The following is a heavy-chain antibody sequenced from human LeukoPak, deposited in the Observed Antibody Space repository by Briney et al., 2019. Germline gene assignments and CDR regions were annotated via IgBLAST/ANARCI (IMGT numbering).Heavy chain of an antibody. CDR1: GFTFSSYG. CDR3: AKDRSYYYGSGSTSAGFDI. Sequence: TGGSLRLSCAASGFTFSSYGMSWVRQAPGKGLEWVSAISGSGGSTYYADSVKGRFTISRDNSKNTLYLQMNSLRAEDTAIYYCAKDRSYYYGSGSTSAGFDIWGQGTMVTVSS. V-gene: IGHV3-23*01. D-gene: IGHD3-10*01. J-gene: IGHJ3*02. CDR2: ISGSGGST.